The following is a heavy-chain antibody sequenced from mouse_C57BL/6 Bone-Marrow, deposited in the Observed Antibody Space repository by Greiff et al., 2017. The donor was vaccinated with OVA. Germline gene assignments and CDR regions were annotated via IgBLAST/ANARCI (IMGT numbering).Heavy chain of an antibody. Sequence: QVQLQQPGAELVRPGSSVKLSCKASGYTFTSYWMDWVKQRPGQGLEWIGNIYPSDSETHYNQKFKDKATLTVVKSSSTAYMQLSSLTSEDSAVYYCARRMGRTWFAYWGQGTLVTVSA. D-gene: IGHD4-1*01. CDR3: ARRMGRTWFAY. CDR1: GYTFTSYW. V-gene: IGHV1-61*01. CDR2: IYPSDSET. J-gene: IGHJ3*01.